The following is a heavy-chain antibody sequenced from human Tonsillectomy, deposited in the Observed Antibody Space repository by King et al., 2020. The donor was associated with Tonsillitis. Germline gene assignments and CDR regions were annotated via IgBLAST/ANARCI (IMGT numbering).Heavy chain of an antibody. CDR2: ISSSSSYI. CDR3: ARVRPQWLVLDY. D-gene: IGHD6-19*01. V-gene: IGHV3-21*01. Sequence: VQLVESGGGLVKPGGSLRLSCAASGFTFSSYSMNWVRQAPGKGLEWVSSISSSSSYIYYADSVKGRFTISRDNAKNSLYLQMNSLRAEDTVVYYCARVRPQWLVLDYWGQGTLVTVSS. CDR1: GFTFSSYS. J-gene: IGHJ4*02.